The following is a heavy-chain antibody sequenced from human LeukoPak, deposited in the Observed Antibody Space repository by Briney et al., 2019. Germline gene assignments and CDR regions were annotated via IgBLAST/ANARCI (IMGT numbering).Heavy chain of an antibody. D-gene: IGHD1-1*01. CDR1: GFTFSSYS. CDR2: IKQDGSDE. J-gene: IGHJ4*02. Sequence: QPGGSLRLSCAASGFTFSSYSMNWVRQAPGKGLEWVANIKQDGSDEYYVDSVKGRFTISRDNAKNSLYLQMSSLRAEDTAVYYCAREGVGTFDYWGQGTLVTVSS. V-gene: IGHV3-7*04. CDR3: AREGVGTFDY.